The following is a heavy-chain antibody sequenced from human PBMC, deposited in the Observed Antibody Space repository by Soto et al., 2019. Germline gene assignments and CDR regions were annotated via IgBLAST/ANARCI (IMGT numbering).Heavy chain of an antibody. D-gene: IGHD2-21*02. CDR3: TSRPSGMTYHAVFDF. J-gene: IGHJ4*02. CDR1: GLTFSGHW. CDR2: IKPDGSET. Sequence: GGSLRLSCAASGLTFSGHWMTWVRQTPGEGLQWVAAIKPDGSETFYVDSVKGRFTISRDNARNSLFLQMDSLRAEDTAVYYCTSRPSGMTYHAVFDFWGQGTLVTVPS. V-gene: IGHV3-7*03.